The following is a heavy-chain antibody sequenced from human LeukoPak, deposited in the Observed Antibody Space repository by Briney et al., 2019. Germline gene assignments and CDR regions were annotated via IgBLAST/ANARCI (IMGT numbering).Heavy chain of an antibody. CDR3: ARDLAVAGTPLGY. V-gene: IGHV1-2*02. Sequence: ASMKVSCKASGYTFTGYYLHWARQAPGQGLQWMGWVNPNSGVTNYAQKFQGRVTMTRDTSISTGYMELRRLRYDDTAVYYCARDLAVAGTPLGYWGQGTLVTVSS. CDR2: VNPNSGVT. D-gene: IGHD6-19*01. J-gene: IGHJ4*02. CDR1: GYTFTGYY.